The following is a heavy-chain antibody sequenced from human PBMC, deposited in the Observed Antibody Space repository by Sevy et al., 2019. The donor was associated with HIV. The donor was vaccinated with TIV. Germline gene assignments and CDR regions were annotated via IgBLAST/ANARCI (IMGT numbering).Heavy chain of an antibody. V-gene: IGHV3-21*01. D-gene: IGHD3-16*02. CDR2: ISSSGSYI. J-gene: IGHJ4*02. CDR1: GFTFSSYT. CDR3: AREEEDYVWGTSRDLTFFDY. Sequence: GGSLRLSCAVSGFTFSSYTMNRVRQAPWKGLEWVSSISSSGSYIYYADSVKGRFTISRDNAKNSLYLQMNSLRAEDTAVYYCAREEEDYVWGTSRDLTFFDYWGQGTLVTVSS.